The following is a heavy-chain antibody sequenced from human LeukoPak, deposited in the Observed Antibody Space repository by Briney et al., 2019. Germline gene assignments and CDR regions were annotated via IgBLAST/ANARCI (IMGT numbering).Heavy chain of an antibody. D-gene: IGHD3-10*01. V-gene: IGHV3-21*01. CDR2: ISCSSSYI. CDR3: AASFTMFDY. J-gene: IGHJ4*02. Sequence: GGSLRLSCAASGFTFSSYSMNWVRQAPGKGLEWVSSISCSSSYIFYADSVKGRFTISRDNAKNSLYLQMNSLRAEDTAVYYCAASFTMFDYRGQGNPGTVSS. CDR1: GFTFSSYS.